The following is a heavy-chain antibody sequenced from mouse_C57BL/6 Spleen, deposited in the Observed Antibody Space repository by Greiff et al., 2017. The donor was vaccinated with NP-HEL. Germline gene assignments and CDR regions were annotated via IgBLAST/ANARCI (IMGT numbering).Heavy chain of an antibody. D-gene: IGHD2-3*01. V-gene: IGHV3-6*01. J-gene: IGHJ4*01. CDR1: GYSITSGYY. Sequence: EVQLVESGPGLVKPSQSLSLTCSVTGYSITSGYYWYWIRQFPGNKLEWMGYISYDGSNNYNPSLKNRISITRDTSKNQFFLKLNSVTTEDTATYYCARGSGYYVDAMDYWGQGTSVTVSS. CDR3: ARGSGYYVDAMDY. CDR2: ISYDGSN.